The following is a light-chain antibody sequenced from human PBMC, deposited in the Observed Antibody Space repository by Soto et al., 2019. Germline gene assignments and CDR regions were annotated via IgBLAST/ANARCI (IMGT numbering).Light chain of an antibody. J-gene: IGLJ3*02. Sequence: QSALTQHASVYGSPGQSITISCTGTSSDVGGYNYVSWYQQHPGKAPKLMIYEVSNRPSGVSNRFSGSKSGNTASLTISGLQAEDEADYYCSSYTSSSTLVFGGGTKVTV. V-gene: IGLV2-14*01. CDR2: EVS. CDR1: SSDVGGYNY. CDR3: SSYTSSSTLV.